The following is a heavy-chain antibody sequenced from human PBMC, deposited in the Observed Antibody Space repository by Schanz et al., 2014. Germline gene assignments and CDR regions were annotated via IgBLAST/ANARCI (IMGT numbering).Heavy chain of an antibody. CDR1: GGSISGYY. V-gene: IGHV4-59*08. Sequence: QVQLQESGPGLVKPSETLSLTCAVSGGSISGYYWSWIRQPPGKGLEWIAFIHYSRGTNYNPSLKGRVTMSVATSKNDSSLRVASVSAADTAVYYCARHVGSSWFYAFDIWGPGTMVNVSS. J-gene: IGHJ3*02. D-gene: IGHD6-13*01. CDR2: IHYSRGT. CDR3: ARHVGSSWFYAFDI.